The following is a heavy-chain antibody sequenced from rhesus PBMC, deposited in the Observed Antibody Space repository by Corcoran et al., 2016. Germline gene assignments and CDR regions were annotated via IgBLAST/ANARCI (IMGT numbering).Heavy chain of an antibody. CDR1: GGSISGGYD. CDR3: ARDIAAALFDY. CDR2: IYGSSGST. Sequence: QVQLQESGPGVVKPSETLSLTCAVSGGSISGGYDWSWIRQPPVKGLEWIGYIYGSSGSTNYNPSLKNRVIISKDASKNEFSLKLSSVTAADTAVYYCARDIAAALFDYWGQGVLVTVSS. D-gene: IGHD6-25*01. V-gene: IGHV4-76*01. J-gene: IGHJ4*01.